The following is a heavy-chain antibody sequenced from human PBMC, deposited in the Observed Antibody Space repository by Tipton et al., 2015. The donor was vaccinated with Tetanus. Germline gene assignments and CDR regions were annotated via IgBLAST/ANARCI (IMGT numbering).Heavy chain of an antibody. CDR3: ARAWAYCGGDCLLYYYYYGMDV. CDR2: MNPNSGNT. CDR1: GYTFTSYD. V-gene: IGHV1-8*01. J-gene: IGHJ6*02. Sequence: QLVQSGAEVKKPGASVKVSCKASGYTFTSYDINWVRQATGQGLEWMGWMNPNSGNTGYAQKFQGRVTMTRNTSISTAYMELSSLRSEDTAVYYCARAWAYCGGDCLLYYYYYGMDVWGQGTTVTVSS. D-gene: IGHD2-21*02.